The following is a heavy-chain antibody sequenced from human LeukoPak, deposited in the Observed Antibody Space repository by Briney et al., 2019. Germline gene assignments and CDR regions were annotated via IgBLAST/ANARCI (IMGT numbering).Heavy chain of an antibody. CDR1: GGSISSGDYY. Sequence: SQTLSLTCTVSGGSISSGDYYWSWIRQPPGKGLEWIGYIYYSGSIYNNPPLKSRVNISVDRSKNQFSLKLSSVTAADTAVYYCARGSYVCSSTNCYPAYFDSWGQGTLVTVSS. V-gene: IGHV4-30-4*01. CDR3: ARGSYVCSSTNCYPAYFDS. J-gene: IGHJ4*02. D-gene: IGHD2-2*01. CDR2: IYYSGSI.